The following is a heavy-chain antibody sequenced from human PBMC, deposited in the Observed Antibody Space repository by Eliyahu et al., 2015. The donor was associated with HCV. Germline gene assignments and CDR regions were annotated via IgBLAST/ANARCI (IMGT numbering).Heavy chain of an antibody. CDR3: ASGGGGIAVTGTGGWFDP. CDR2: IHYSGST. V-gene: IGHV4-59*01. CDR1: GGSXXPYY. J-gene: IGHJ5*02. D-gene: IGHD6-19*01. Sequence: QVQLQESGPGLVKPSETLSLTCTVXGGSXXPYYWSWIRXPPGKGLEWIGYIHYSGSTNYNPSLKSRVTMSVDTSKNQFSLNLTSVTAADTAMYYCASGGGGIAVTGTGGWFDPWGQGTLVTVSS.